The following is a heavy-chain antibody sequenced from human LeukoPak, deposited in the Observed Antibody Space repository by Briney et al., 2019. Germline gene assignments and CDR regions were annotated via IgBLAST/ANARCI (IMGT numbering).Heavy chain of an antibody. D-gene: IGHD3-10*01. CDR2: IYYSGST. J-gene: IGHJ4*02. CDR3: ASNPTRIWFGEFKAPSYFDY. V-gene: IGHV4-59*08. Sequence: SETLSLTCTVSGGSISSYYWSWIRQPPGKGLEWIGYIYYSGSTNYNPSLKSQVTISVDTSKNQFSLKLSSVTAADTAVYYCASNPTRIWFGEFKAPSYFDYWGQGTLVTVSS. CDR1: GGSISSYY.